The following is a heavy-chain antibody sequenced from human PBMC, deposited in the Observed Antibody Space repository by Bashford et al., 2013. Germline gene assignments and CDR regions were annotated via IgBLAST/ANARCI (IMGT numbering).Heavy chain of an antibody. D-gene: IGHD6-13*01. V-gene: IGHV4-34*01. CDR3: ARLRPAGLVVAGFYYYGMDV. Sequence: SETLSLTCGVYNGSLTDDHWTWIRQPTGKGLEWIGEINHRGSTNYDPSLKSRVTMSIDTSKNQFFLRLSSVTAADTAVYYCARLRPAGLVVAGFYYYGMDVWGQGTTVTVSS. CDR2: INHRGST. CDR1: NGSLTDDH. J-gene: IGHJ6*02.